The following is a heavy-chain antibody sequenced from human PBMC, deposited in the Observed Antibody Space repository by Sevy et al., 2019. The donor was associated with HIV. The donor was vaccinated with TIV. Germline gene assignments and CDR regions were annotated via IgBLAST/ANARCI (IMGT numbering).Heavy chain of an antibody. CDR3: ALERLSSNVAEYFQN. D-gene: IGHD1-1*01. V-gene: IGHV3-30-3*01. CDR2: ISLEGGNQ. Sequence: GGFLRLSCAASGFTFNAFSMHWVRQAPGKGLEWVATISLEGGNQHYADSVRGRFTISRDNSQNALFLQMNSLRPDDTALYYCALERLSSNVAEYFQNWGQGALVTVSS. J-gene: IGHJ1*01. CDR1: GFTFNAFS.